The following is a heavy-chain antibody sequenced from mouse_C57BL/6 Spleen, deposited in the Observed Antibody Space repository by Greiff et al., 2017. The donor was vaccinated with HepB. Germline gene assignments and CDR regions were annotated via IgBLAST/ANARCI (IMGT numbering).Heavy chain of an antibody. J-gene: IGHJ2*01. D-gene: IGHD1-1*01. V-gene: IGHV1-7*01. CDR1: GYTFTSYW. Sequence: VQLQQSGAELAKPGASVKLSCKASGYTFTSYWMHWVKQRPGQGLEWIGYINPSSGYTKYNQKFKDKATLTADKSSSTAYMQLSSLTYEDSAVYYCAKGHYAIIEGFDYWGQGTTLTVSS. CDR3: AKGHYAIIEGFDY. CDR2: INPSSGYT.